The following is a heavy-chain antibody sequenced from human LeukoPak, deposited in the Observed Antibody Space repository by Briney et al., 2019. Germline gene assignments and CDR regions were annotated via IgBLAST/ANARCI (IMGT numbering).Heavy chain of an antibody. CDR2: INHSGST. J-gene: IGHJ4*02. V-gene: IGHV4-34*01. D-gene: IGHD4-11*01. CDR1: GGSFSDYY. Sequence: SETLSHTCAVYGGSFSDYYWSWIRQSPGKGLEWIGEINHSGSTNYNPSLKSLVTISVDTSKNQFSLKLSSVTAADTAVYYCARTDTNYGYYFDHWGQGTLVTVSS. CDR3: ARTDTNYGYYFDH.